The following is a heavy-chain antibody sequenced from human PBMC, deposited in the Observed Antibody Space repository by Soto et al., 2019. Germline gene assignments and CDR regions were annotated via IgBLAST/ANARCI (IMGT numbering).Heavy chain of an antibody. CDR1: GFSFSSYG. CDR3: AGDGEDYVRGTYRFFDY. V-gene: IGHV3-33*01. CDR2: IWNDGSNK. J-gene: IGHJ4*02. D-gene: IGHD3-16*02. Sequence: GGSLRLSCAASGFSFSSYGMHWVRQAPGKGLEWVAVIWNDGSNKYYVDSVKGRFTISRDNSKNTLHLQMNSLRAEDTAVYYCAGDGEDYVRGTYRFFDYWGQGTLVTVSS.